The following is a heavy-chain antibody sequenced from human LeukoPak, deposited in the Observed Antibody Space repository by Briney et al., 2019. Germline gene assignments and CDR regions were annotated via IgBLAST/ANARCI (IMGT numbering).Heavy chain of an antibody. Sequence: SETLSLTCTVSGGSISSSSYYWGWIRQPPGKGLESIGTIYYSGSTYYNPSPKSRVTISVDTSKNQFSLKLSSVTAADTAVYYCASLPWGVRGLIIQDFHYWGQGTLVTVSS. CDR1: GGSISSSSYY. J-gene: IGHJ4*02. V-gene: IGHV4-39*07. CDR2: IYYSGST. CDR3: ASLPWGVRGLIIQDFHY. D-gene: IGHD3-10*01.